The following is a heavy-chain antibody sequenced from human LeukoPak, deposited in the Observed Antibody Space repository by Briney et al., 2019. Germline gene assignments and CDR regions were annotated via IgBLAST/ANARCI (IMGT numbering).Heavy chain of an antibody. CDR3: ARVRRQQLVRDAFDI. V-gene: IGHV3-64*01. D-gene: IGHD6-13*01. J-gene: IGHJ3*02. CDR2: ISSNGGAT. Sequence: PGGSLRLSCAASGFTFSTYSMPWVRQAPGKGLEYVSAISSNGGATYYANSVKGRFTISRDNSKNTLYLQMGSLRAEDMAVYYCARVRRQQLVRDAFDIWGQGTMVTVSS. CDR1: GFTFSTYS.